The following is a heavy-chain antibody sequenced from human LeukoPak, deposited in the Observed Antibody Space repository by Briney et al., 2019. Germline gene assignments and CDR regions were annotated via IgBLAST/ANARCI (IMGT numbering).Heavy chain of an antibody. CDR3: ARVARSNDYGDYGTTEYFDY. D-gene: IGHD4-17*01. J-gene: IGHJ4*02. CDR2: IIPILGIA. CDR1: GGTFSSYA. V-gene: IGHV1-69*04. Sequence: ASVKVSCKASGGTFSSYAISWVRQAPGQGLEWMGRIIPILGIANYAQKFQGRVTITADKSTSTAYVELSSLRSEDTAVYYCARVARSNDYGDYGTTEYFDYWGQGTLVTVSS.